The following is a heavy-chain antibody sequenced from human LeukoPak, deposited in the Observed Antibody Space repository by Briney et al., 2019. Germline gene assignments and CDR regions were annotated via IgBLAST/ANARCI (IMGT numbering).Heavy chain of an antibody. CDR3: AKGAMATVIYFDY. V-gene: IGHV3-23*01. J-gene: IGHJ4*02. D-gene: IGHD4-17*01. CDR2: LSGSGGDT. CDR1: EFTFNSYA. Sequence: GGSLRLSSATSEFTFNSYAMSWVRQASGKGLEWVSGLSGSGGDTDYADSVKGRFTISRDNSRNTLYLQMNSLRSEDTAVYYCAKGAMATVIYFDYWGQGSLVTVSS.